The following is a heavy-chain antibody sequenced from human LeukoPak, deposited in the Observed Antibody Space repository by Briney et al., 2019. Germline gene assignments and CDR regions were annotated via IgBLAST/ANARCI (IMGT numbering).Heavy chain of an antibody. J-gene: IGHJ5*02. V-gene: IGHV3-7*01. CDR3: ARTVRGRYYDSSGYPDH. CDR2: IKQDGSEK. Sequence: GGSLRLSCAASGFTFTSYWMSWVRQAPGKGLEWVANIKQDGSEKYYVDSASGRFTISRDNAKNSLYLQMNSLRAEDTAVYYCARTVRGRYYDSSGYPDHWGQGTLVTVSS. CDR1: GFTFTSYW. D-gene: IGHD3-22*01.